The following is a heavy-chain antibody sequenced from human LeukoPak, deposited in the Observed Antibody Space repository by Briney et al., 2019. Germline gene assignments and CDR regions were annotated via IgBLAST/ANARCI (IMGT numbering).Heavy chain of an antibody. CDR3: ARESTTVTTFDY. J-gene: IGHJ4*02. CDR2: IYYSGST. CDR1: GGSISSYY. D-gene: IGHD4-11*01. V-gene: IGHV4-59*01. Sequence: SETLSLTCTVSGGSISSYYRSWIRQPPGKGLEWIGYIYYSGSTNYNPSLKSRVTISVDTSKNQFSLKLSSVTAADTAVYYCARESTTVTTFDYWGQGTLVTVSS.